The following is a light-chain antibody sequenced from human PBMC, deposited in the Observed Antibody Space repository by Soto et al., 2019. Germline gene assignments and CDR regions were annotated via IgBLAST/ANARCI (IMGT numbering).Light chain of an antibody. CDR1: SSDAGSYNL. CDR2: EGS. Sequence: QSALAQPASVSGSPGQSITISCTGTSSDAGSYNLVSWYQQRPGKAPKLMIYEGSKRPSGVSNRFSGSKSGNTTSLTISGLQAEDEADYYCCSYAGSSTVFGTGTKVTVL. J-gene: IGLJ1*01. CDR3: CSYAGSSTV. V-gene: IGLV2-23*03.